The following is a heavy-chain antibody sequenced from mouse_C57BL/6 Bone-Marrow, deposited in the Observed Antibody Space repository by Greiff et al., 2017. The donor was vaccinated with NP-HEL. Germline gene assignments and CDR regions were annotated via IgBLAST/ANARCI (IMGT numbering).Heavy chain of an antibody. CDR1: GYTFTSYW. CDR2: IYPSDSET. V-gene: IGHV1-61*01. Sequence: QVHVKQPGAELVRPGSSVKLSCKASGYTFTSYWMDWVKQRPGQGLEWIGNIYPSDSETHYNQKFKDKATLTVDKSSSTAYMQLSSLTSEDSAVYYCARAPYGSSPYWYFDVWGTGTTVTVSS. D-gene: IGHD1-1*01. CDR3: ARAPYGSSPYWYFDV. J-gene: IGHJ1*03.